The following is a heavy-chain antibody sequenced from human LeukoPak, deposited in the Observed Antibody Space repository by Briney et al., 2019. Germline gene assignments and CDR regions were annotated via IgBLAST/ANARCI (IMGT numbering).Heavy chain of an antibody. J-gene: IGHJ4*02. CDR3: ARDVGEGYCSGGSCSDY. V-gene: IGHV1-18*01. CDR2: ISGYNGKT. CDR1: GYTFTNYA. Sequence: ASVKVSCKATGYTFTNYAISWVRQAPGQGLEWMGWISGYNGKTNYAQKLQGRVTMTTDTSTSTVYMDLRSLRSDDTAMYFCARDVGEGYCSGGSCSDYRGKGTLVTVSS. D-gene: IGHD2-15*01.